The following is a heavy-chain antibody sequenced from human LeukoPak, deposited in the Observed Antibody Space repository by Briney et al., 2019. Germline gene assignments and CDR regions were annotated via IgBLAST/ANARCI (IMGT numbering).Heavy chain of an antibody. CDR3: ARDMSWLNHFDY. Sequence: GGSLRLSCSASGFTFSTNSMHWVRQAPGKGLEFVSAITSNGGSTYYADSVKGRFTISRDNSKNTLYLQMNSLRAEDTALYYCARDMSWLNHFDYWGQGNLVTVSS. CDR2: ITSNGGST. D-gene: IGHD5-18*01. J-gene: IGHJ4*02. CDR1: GFTFSTNS. V-gene: IGHV3-64*04.